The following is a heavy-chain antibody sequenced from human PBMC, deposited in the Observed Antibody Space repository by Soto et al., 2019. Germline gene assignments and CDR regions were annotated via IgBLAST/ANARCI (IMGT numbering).Heavy chain of an antibody. Sequence: PGGSLRLSCAASGFTFSSYAMSWVRQAPGKGLEWVSAISGSGGSTYYADSVKGRFTISRDNSKNTLYLQMNSLRAEDTAVYYCAKSTSKTSHWGYYFDYWCPGTLVTVSS. D-gene: IGHD7-27*01. CDR3: AKSTSKTSHWGYYFDY. CDR1: GFTFSSYA. V-gene: IGHV3-23*01. CDR2: ISGSGGST. J-gene: IGHJ4*02.